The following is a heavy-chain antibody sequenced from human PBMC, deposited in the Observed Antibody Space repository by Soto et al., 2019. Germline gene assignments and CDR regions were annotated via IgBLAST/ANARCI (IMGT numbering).Heavy chain of an antibody. D-gene: IGHD1-26*01. CDR3: ATTGMGLTLYYYSHCMDV. Sequence: EVQLVESGGGLVQPGGSLRLSCAASGFTVSTNYMTWVRQAPGKGLEWVSVMFYGGSTYYAASVKGRFTISRDDSKNTLYLHMNSLIAEDTAVYYCATTGMGLTLYYYSHCMDVWGQGTTVTVSS. CDR2: MFYGGST. V-gene: IGHV3-66*01. J-gene: IGHJ6*02. CDR1: GFTVSTNY.